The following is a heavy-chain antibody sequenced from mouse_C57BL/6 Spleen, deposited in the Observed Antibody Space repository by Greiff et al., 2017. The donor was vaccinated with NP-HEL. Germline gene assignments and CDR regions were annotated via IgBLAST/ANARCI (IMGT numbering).Heavy chain of an antibody. CDR1: GYTFTDYY. V-gene: IGHV1-26*01. CDR3: ARESLLLHFDY. Sequence: VQLQQSGPELVKPGASVKISCKASGYTFTDYYMNWVKQSHGKSLEWIGDINPNNGGTSYNQKFKGKATLTVDKSSSTAYMELRSLTSEDSAVYYCARESLLLHFDYWGQGTTLTVSS. CDR2: INPNNGGT. D-gene: IGHD1-1*01. J-gene: IGHJ2*01.